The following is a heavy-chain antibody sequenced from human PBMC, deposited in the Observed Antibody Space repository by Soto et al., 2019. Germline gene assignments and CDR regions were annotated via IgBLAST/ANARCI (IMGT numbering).Heavy chain of an antibody. CDR1: GGTFSSYA. CDR2: IIPIFGTA. J-gene: IGHJ5*02. CDR3: ARVMEGDGYNPALPFKWFAP. D-gene: IGHD5-12*01. Sequence: QVQLVQSGAEVKKPGSSVKVSCKASGGTFSSYAISWVRQAPGQGLEWMGGIIPIFGTANYAQKFQGRVTITADESTSTAYMELSSVRSEDTAVYYCARVMEGDGYNPALPFKWFAPWGQGPWSPSPQ. V-gene: IGHV1-69*12.